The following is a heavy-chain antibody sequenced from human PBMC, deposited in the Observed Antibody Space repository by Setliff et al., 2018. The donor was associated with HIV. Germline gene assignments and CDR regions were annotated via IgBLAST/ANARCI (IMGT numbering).Heavy chain of an antibody. D-gene: IGHD6-19*01. CDR1: GYKFTSYW. CDR3: VRDQIGDVQVAGTWGT. J-gene: IGHJ5*02. V-gene: IGHV5-51*01. Sequence: GESLKISCKDSGYKFTSYWVGWVRQMPGRGPEWMGFINPSTSEVRYRPSLQGQVTMSVDKSISTAFLQWSSLAASDTAMYYCVRDQIGDVQVAGTWGTWGQGTLVTVSS. CDR2: INPSTSEV.